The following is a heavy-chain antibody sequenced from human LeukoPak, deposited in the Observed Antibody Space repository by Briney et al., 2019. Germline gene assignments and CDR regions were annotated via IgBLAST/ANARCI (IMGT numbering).Heavy chain of an antibody. CDR3: ATYCSSTSCYTGWFDP. Sequence: SETLSLTCAVYGGSFSGYYWSWIRQPPGKGLEWIGEINHSGSTNYNPSLKSRVTISVDTSKNQFSLKLSPVTAADTAVYYCATYCSSTSCYTGWFDPWGQGTLVTVSS. V-gene: IGHV4-34*01. J-gene: IGHJ5*02. CDR2: INHSGST. CDR1: GGSFSGYY. D-gene: IGHD2-2*02.